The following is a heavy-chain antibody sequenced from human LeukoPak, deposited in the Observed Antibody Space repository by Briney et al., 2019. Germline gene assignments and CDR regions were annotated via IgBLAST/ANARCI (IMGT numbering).Heavy chain of an antibody. V-gene: IGHV1-2*02. CDR3: ARRQQWLGGDFDY. J-gene: IGHJ4*02. D-gene: IGHD6-19*01. CDR1: GYTFTGYY. Sequence: GASVKVSCKASGYTFTGYYMHWVRQAPGQGLEWMGWINPNSGGTNYAQKFQGRVTMTRDTSISTAYMELSRLRSDDTAVYYCARRQQWLGGDFDYWGQGTLVTVSS. CDR2: INPNSGGT.